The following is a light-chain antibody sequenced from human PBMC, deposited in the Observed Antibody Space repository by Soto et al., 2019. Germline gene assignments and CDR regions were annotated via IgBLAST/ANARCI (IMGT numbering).Light chain of an antibody. CDR1: QGISSC. J-gene: IGKJ3*01. Sequence: DIQLTQSPSFLSASVGDRVTITCRASQGISSCLAWYQQKPGKAPKLLIYAASTLQSGVPSRFSGSGSGTEFTLTISCLQPEDFATSYCQQLNSYTFTFGPGTKVDIK. V-gene: IGKV1-9*01. CDR3: QQLNSYTFT. CDR2: AAS.